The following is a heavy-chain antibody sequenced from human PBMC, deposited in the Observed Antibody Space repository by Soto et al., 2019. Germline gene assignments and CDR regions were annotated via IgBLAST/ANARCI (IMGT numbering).Heavy chain of an antibody. CDR3: ARLSIVVVPAAILCWFDP. V-gene: IGHV4-39*01. J-gene: IGHJ5*02. D-gene: IGHD2-2*01. CDR1: GGSISSSSYY. Sequence: TSETLSLTCTVSGGSISSSSYYWGWIRQPPGKGLEWIGSIYYSGSTYYNPSLKSRVTISVDTSKNQFSLKLSSVTAADTAVYYCARLSIVVVPAAILCWFDPWGQGTLVTVSS. CDR2: IYYSGST.